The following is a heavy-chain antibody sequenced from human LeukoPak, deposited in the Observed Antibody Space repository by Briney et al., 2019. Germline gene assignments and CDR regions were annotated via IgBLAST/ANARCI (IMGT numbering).Heavy chain of an antibody. CDR3: ARDMGYCSGGNCYRWFHT. CDR2: IRHTGYTT. V-gene: IGHV3-48*01. CDR1: GYTFSSCS. J-gene: IGHJ5*02. D-gene: IGHD2-15*01. Sequence: GGCLRHSCAVPGYTFSSCSFRSVRQTPRKGLKRDPHIRHTGYTTYYADSVKGRFTISRDDARNSVSLQVNSLRAEDTAGYYCARDMGYCSGGNCYRWFHTWGQGTLVTVSS.